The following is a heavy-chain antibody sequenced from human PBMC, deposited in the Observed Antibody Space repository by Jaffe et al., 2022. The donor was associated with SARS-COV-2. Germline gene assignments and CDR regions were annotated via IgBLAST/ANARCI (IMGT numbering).Heavy chain of an antibody. J-gene: IGHJ4*02. V-gene: IGHV3-13*01. CDR3: ARALRPGVIDY. CDR1: GFPFSSHD. D-gene: IGHD3-3*01. CDR2: IGFAGDI. Sequence: EVQLVESGGTLVQPGGSLRLSCAASGFPFSSHDMHWVRQSTGKRLEWVSAIGFAGDIYYPDSMRGRFSISRENARNSLYLQMNSLGVGDTAVYYCARALRPGVIDYWGQGTLVTVSS.